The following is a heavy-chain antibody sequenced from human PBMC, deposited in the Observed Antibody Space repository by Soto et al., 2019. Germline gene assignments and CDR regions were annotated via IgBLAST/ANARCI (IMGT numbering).Heavy chain of an antibody. V-gene: IGHV4-30-2*01. D-gene: IGHD4-17*01. J-gene: IGHJ4*02. CDR2: IYHSGST. Sequence: LSETLSLTCAVSAGSISTGGYSWSWIRQPPGKGLESIGYIYHSGSTYYNPSLKSRVTISVDRSKNQFPLKLSSVTAADTAVYYCARGMTTVTTFDYWGQGTLVTVS. CDR3: ARGMTTVTTFDY. CDR1: AGSISTGGYS.